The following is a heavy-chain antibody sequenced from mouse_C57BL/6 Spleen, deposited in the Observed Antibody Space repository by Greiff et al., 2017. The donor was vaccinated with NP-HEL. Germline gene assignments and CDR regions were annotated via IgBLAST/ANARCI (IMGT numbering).Heavy chain of an antibody. D-gene: IGHD2-4*01. CDR2: IHPNSGST. CDR1: GYTFTSYW. CDR3: ARSWDYDEGYYYAMDY. Sequence: QVQLQQPGAELVKPGASVKLSCKASGYTFTSYWMHWVKQRPGQGLEWIGMIHPNSGSTNYNEKFKSKATLTVDKSSSTAYMQLSSLTSEDSAVYYCARSWDYDEGYYYAMDYWGQGTSVTVSS. V-gene: IGHV1-64*01. J-gene: IGHJ4*01.